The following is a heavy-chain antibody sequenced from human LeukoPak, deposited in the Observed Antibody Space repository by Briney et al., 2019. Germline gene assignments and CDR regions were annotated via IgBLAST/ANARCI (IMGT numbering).Heavy chain of an antibody. J-gene: IGHJ5*02. CDR1: GFTFSYYA. CDR3: ARDNSGRFDP. Sequence: GGSLSLSCAASGFTFSYYAMHWVRQAPGTGLEYVSAISSNGDSTYYGNSVKDRSTISRDNSKNTLYLQMGSLRPEDMAVYYCARDNSGRFDPWGQGTLVTVSS. CDR2: ISSNGDST. V-gene: IGHV3-64*01. D-gene: IGHD6-13*01.